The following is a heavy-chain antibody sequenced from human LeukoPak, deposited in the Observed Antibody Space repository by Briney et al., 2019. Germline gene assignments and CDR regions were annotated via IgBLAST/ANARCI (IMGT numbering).Heavy chain of an antibody. CDR3: ATSQWARPVDY. J-gene: IGHJ4*02. CDR1: GYSFTSYD. D-gene: IGHD2-8*01. V-gene: IGHV1-8*01. Sequence: ASVKVSCKTSGYSFTSYDINWVRQATGQGLEWMGWMNPNSGNTGYAQKFQGRVTMTEDTSTDTAYMELSSLRSEDTAVYYCATSQWARPVDYWGQGTLVTVSS. CDR2: MNPNSGNT.